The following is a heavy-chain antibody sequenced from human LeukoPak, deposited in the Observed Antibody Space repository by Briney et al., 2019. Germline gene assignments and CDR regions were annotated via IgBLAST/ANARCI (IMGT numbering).Heavy chain of an antibody. J-gene: IGHJ4*02. V-gene: IGHV4-59*12. D-gene: IGHD3-16*02. CDR2: ISYSGST. CDR1: GDSISSDY. Sequence: SETLSLTCSASGDSISSDYWSWIRQPPGKGLEWIGYISYSGSTKSNPALKSRVTISGDRSKNQFSLKLSSVTAADTAVYYCARDIAGLDYWGQGTLVTVSS. CDR3: ARDIAGLDY.